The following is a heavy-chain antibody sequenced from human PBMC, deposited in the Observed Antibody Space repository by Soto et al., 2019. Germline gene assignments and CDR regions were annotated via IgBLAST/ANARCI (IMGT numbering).Heavy chain of an antibody. CDR1: GYTFINFD. CDR3: ARMASAGTLNWFDP. Sequence: ASVKVSCKASGYTFINFDISWVRKAAGQGLEWLGWMNPGSGKTGDASKFQVRVAMTRDASAGTSHLELSSLTSDDTAVYYCARMASAGTLNWFDPGGQGTLVTVSS. J-gene: IGHJ5*02. CDR2: MNPGSGKT. D-gene: IGHD6-13*01. V-gene: IGHV1-8*02.